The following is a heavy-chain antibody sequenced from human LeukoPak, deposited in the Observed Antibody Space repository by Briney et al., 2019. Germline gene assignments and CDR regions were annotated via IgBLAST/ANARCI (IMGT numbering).Heavy chain of an antibody. CDR3: TREADAFDI. J-gene: IGHJ3*02. Sequence: PGRSLRLSCVASGFTFRNYVMHWVRQAPGKGLEWVAGISQDESNKYYTESVKGRFTISRDNSKNALYLQMDTLTIEDTAVYYCTREADAFDIWGQGTMATVSS. CDR1: GFTFRNYV. V-gene: IGHV3-30*03. CDR2: ISQDESNK.